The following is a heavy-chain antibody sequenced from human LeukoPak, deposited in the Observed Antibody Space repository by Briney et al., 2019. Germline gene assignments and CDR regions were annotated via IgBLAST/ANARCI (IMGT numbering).Heavy chain of an antibody. V-gene: IGHV4-59*01. CDR3: ARGDPSGRPGIGFDY. J-gene: IGHJ4*02. CDR1: GGSISSFY. D-gene: IGHD1-26*01. Sequence: SETLSLTCTVSGGSISSFYWSWIRQPPGKGLEWIGHFHDGGGTKYNPSLESRVAISVDTSKNQFSLMVNSVTAADTAVYYCARGDPSGRPGIGFDYWGQGTLVTVSS. CDR2: FHDGGGT.